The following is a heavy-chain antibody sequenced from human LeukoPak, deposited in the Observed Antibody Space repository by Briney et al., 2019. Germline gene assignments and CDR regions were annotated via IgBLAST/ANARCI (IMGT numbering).Heavy chain of an antibody. CDR2: IYYSGST. CDR3: SGGAGATNWFDP. D-gene: IGHD1-26*01. V-gene: IGHV4-59*01. J-gene: IGHJ5*02. CDR1: GGSISSYY. Sequence: PSETLSLLCTVSGGSISSYYWSWIRHPPGKGLEGMVDIYYSGSTNYNPSLTSRVPISVDTSKNQFSLKLSSVTAAETAVYYCSGGAGATNWFDPWGQGTLVTVSS.